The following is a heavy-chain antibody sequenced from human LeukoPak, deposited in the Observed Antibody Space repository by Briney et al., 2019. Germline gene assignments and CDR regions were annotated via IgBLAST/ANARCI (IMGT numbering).Heavy chain of an antibody. V-gene: IGHV4-34*01. CDR2: INHSGST. J-gene: IGHJ4*02. Sequence: PSETLSLTCAVYGGSFSGYYWSWICQPPGKGLEWIGEINHSGSTNYNPSLKSRVTISVDTSKNQFSLKLSSVTAADTAVYYCARGLRLYYGSGSLFDYWGQGTLVTVSS. D-gene: IGHD3-10*01. CDR1: GGSFSGYY. CDR3: ARGLRLYYGSGSLFDY.